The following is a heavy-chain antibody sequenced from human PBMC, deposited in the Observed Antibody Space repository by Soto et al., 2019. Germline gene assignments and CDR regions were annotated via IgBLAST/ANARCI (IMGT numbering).Heavy chain of an antibody. CDR3: AGLVATRGGSWFDP. CDR2: ISAYNGNT. Sequence: ASVKVSCKASGYTFTSYGISWVRQAPGQGLEWMGWISAYNGNTNYAQKLQGRVTMTTDTSTSTAYMELRSLRSDDTAVYYCAGLVATRGGSWFDPWGQGTLVTVSS. CDR1: GYTFTSYG. V-gene: IGHV1-18*01. J-gene: IGHJ5*02. D-gene: IGHD5-12*01.